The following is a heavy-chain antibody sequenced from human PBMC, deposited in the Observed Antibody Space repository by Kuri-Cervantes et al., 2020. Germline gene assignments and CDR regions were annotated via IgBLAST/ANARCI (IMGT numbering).Heavy chain of an antibody. J-gene: IGHJ4*02. CDR2: IIPIFGTA. CDR1: GGTFSSYA. V-gene: IGHV1-69*01. D-gene: IGHD3-16*02. CDR3: ARAGELSSVDY. Sequence: GGSLRLSCKASGGTFSSYAISWVRQAPGQGLEWMGGIIPIFGTANYAQKFQGRVTITADESTSTAYTELSSLRSEDTAVYYCARAGELSSVDYWGQGTLVTVSS.